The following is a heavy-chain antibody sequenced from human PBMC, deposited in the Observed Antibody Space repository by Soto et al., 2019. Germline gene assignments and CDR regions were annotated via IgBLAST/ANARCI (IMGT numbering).Heavy chain of an antibody. V-gene: IGHV1-18*01. CDR1: GCTFTSYG. CDR2: ISAYNGNT. CDR3: AREAVMAVAGTSDFDY. J-gene: IGHJ4*02. D-gene: IGHD6-19*01. Sequence: QVQLVQSGAEVKKPGASVKVSCKASGCTFTSYGISWVRQAPGQGLEWMGWISAYNGNTNYAQKLQGRVTMTTDTSTSTAYMELRSLRSDDTAVYYCAREAVMAVAGTSDFDYWGQGTLVTVSS.